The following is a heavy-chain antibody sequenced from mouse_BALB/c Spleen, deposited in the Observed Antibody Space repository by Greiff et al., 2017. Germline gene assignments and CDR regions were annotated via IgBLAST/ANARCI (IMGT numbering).Heavy chain of an antibody. CDR2: INPDSSTI. J-gene: IGHJ3*01. D-gene: IGHD2-4*01. V-gene: IGHV4-1*02. CDR1: GFDFSRYW. CDR3: ARFYYDYDAAWFAY. Sequence: VQLQQSGGGLVQPGGSLKLSCAASGFDFSRYWMSWVRQAPGKGLEWIGEINPDSSTINYTPSLKDKFIISRDNAKNTLYLQMSKVRSEDTALYYCARFYYDYDAAWFAYWGQGTLVTVSA.